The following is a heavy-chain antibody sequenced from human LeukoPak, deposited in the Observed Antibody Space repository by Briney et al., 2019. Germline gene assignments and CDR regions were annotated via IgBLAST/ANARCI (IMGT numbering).Heavy chain of an antibody. CDR1: GGTFSSYI. J-gene: IGHJ6*03. CDR3: ARVDRYYFYMDV. Sequence: GASVKVSCKASGGTFSSYIITWVRQAPGQGLEWMGGIISLFNTPNYAQKFQGRVTITTDDSTHTSYVELRSLRSEDTAVYYCARVDRYYFYMDVWGKGTTVTVSS. V-gene: IGHV1-69*05. CDR2: IISLFNTP.